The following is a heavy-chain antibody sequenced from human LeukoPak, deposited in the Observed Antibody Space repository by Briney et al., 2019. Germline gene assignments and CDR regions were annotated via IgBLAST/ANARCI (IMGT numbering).Heavy chain of an antibody. CDR3: AKVPKLLWFGDYFDY. V-gene: IGHV3-23*01. J-gene: IGHJ4*02. CDR2: ISGSGGST. CDR1: GGTFSSYA. D-gene: IGHD3-10*01. Sequence: ASVKVSCKASGGTFSSYAMSWVRQAPGKGLEWVSAISGSGGSTYYADSVKGRFTISRDNSKNTLYLQMNSLRAEDTAVYYCAKVPKLLWFGDYFDYWGQGTLVTVSS.